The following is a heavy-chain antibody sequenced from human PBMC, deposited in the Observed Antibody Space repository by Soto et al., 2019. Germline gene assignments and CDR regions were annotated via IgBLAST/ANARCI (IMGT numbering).Heavy chain of an antibody. CDR2: IYYSGST. CDR3: ARDRCSGGSCYIGWFDP. V-gene: IGHV4-61*01. CDR1: GWSVSRGCYY. Sequence: SGTLSLTCPVSGWSVSRGCYYWGWVRQPPGEGLEWIGYIYYSGSTNYNPSLKSRVTISVDTSKNQFSLKLSSVTAADTAVYYCARDRCSGGSCYIGWFDPWGQGTLVTVSS. J-gene: IGHJ5*02. D-gene: IGHD2-15*01.